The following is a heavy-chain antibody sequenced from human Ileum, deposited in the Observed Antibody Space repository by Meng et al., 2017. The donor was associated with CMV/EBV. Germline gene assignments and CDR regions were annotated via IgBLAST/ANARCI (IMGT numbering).Heavy chain of an antibody. Sequence: GFPFSDAWMTWVPQAPGKGLEWVGRIKSKADGGTADCAAPAKGRFTISRDDSKNTLSLQMNSLKTEDTAVYYCTTGAYGSGSYPFEHWGQGTLVTVSS. CDR2: IKSKADGGTA. D-gene: IGHD3-10*01. CDR3: TTGAYGSGSYPFEH. J-gene: IGHJ4*02. CDR1: GFPFSDAW. V-gene: IGHV3-15*01.